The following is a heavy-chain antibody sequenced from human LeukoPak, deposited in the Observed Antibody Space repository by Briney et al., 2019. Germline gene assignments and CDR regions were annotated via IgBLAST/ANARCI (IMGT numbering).Heavy chain of an antibody. CDR2: ISYDGSNK. CDR1: GFTFSSYA. CDR3: ARVREYYDILTGYYTHYGMDV. J-gene: IGHJ6*02. D-gene: IGHD3-9*01. Sequence: GGSLRLSCVASGFTFSSYAMHWVRQAPGKGLEWVAVISYDGSNKYYADSVKGRFTISRDNSKNTLYLQMNSLRAEDTAVYYCARVREYYDILTGYYTHYGMDVWGQGTTVTVSS. V-gene: IGHV3-30-3*01.